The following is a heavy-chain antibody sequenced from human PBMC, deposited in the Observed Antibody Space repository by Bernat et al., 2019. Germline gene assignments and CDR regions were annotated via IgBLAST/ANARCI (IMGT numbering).Heavy chain of an antibody. J-gene: IGHJ4*03. CDR1: GFSITTPGMT. V-gene: IGHV2-5*01. CDR3: AHIIFEILTGPFGD. D-gene: IGHD3-9*01. CDR2: IYWHDDK. Sequence: QITLRESGPALVESTQTLTLTCTFSGFSITTPGMTVGWIRQPPGKALEWLALIYWHDDKRYSPSLRNRLTVAKDSSKNQVVLTMTNMGPADTATYFCAHIIFEILTGPFGDWGQGTLVTVSS.